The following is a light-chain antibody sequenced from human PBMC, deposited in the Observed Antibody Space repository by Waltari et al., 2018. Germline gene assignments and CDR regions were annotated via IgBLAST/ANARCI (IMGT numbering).Light chain of an antibody. J-gene: IGKJ2*01. CDR3: QQYYTTPYT. CDR1: QSVFYSSKNKNN. V-gene: IGKV4-1*01. Sequence: DIVMTQSPDSLAVSLGERATINCKSSQSVFYSSKNKNNLAWYQQKPGQPPKLLIYWASTRESGVPDRLSGSGSGTDFTLTISSLQAEDVAVYYCQQYYTTPYTFGQGTKLEIK. CDR2: WAS.